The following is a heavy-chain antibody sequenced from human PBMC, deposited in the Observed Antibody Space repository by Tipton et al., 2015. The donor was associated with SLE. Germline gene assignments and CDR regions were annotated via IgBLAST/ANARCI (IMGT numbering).Heavy chain of an antibody. CDR3: ARHGGGLGRAFDI. CDR1: GGSISSCSCH. D-gene: IGHD3-16*01. J-gene: IGHJ3*02. CDR2: FLYGGST. V-gene: IGHV4-39*01. Sequence: TLSLTCTVSGGSISSCSCHWGWIRQPPGKGLEWIGSFLYGGSTYYNPSLTSRVTISADTPKNQFSLKLSSVTAADTALYFCARHGGGLGRAFDIWGRGTMVTISS.